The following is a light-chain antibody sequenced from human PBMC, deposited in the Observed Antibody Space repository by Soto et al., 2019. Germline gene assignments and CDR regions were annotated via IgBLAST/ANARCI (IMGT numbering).Light chain of an antibody. CDR3: SSYTGGNPSYV. J-gene: IGLJ1*01. CDR2: EVT. V-gene: IGLV2-8*01. CDR1: TSDVGRYDY. Sequence: SALTQPPSASGSPGQSVTISCTGTTSDVGRYDYVSWYQQHPGKAPKLMIYEVTIRPSGVSGRFSGSKSGNTASLTVSGLQAEDEADYYCSSYTGGNPSYVFGTGTKVSVL.